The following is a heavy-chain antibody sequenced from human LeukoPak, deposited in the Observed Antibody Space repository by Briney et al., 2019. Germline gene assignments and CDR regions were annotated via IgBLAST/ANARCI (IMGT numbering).Heavy chain of an antibody. J-gene: IGHJ4*02. CDR2: IKQVGSEE. V-gene: IGHV3-7*03. D-gene: IGHD2-8*02. Sequence: GGSLRLSCAASGFTFSYYWMSWVRQAPGKGLEWVANIKQVGSEEYYVDSVKGRFTISRDNAKNSLYLQMNSLRAEDTAVYYCASKGCTGGNCKHYFDYWGQGTLVTVAS. CDR3: ASKGCTGGNCKHYFDY. CDR1: GFTFSYYW.